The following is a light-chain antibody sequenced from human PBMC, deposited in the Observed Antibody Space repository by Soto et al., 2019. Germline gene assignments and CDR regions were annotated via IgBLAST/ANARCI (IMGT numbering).Light chain of an antibody. V-gene: IGLV2-14*01. CDR2: EVS. CDR3: SSYTSISTYV. CDR1: SSDVGGYNY. Sequence: QSALTQPASVSGSPGQLITISCTGTSSDVGGYNYVSWYQHHPGKAPKLMIYEVSNRPSGVSNRFSGSKSGNTASLAISGLQAEDEADYYCSSYTSISTYVFGTGTKVTVL. J-gene: IGLJ1*01.